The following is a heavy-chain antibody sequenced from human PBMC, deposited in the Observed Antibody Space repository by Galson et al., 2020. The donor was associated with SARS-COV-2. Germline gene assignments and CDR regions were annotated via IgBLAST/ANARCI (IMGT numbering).Heavy chain of an antibody. J-gene: IGHJ4*02. CDR2: IYYSGST. CDR3: AGPKTDVVATFNY. V-gene: IGHV4-39*01. Sequence: SETLSLTCTVSGGSISSQTYYWTWIRQTPGKGLEWIGSIYYSGSTDYNPSLKSRVTISVDTSKNQFSLKLTSVTATDTGVYYCAGPKTDVVATFNYWGQGTLVTVSS. CDR1: GGSISSQTYY. D-gene: IGHD5-12*01.